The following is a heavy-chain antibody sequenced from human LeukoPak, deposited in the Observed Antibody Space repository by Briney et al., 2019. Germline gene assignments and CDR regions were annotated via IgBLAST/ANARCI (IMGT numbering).Heavy chain of an antibody. CDR1: GFTFSSYA. J-gene: IGHJ6*02. D-gene: IGHD3-3*01. CDR3: AKDTLGTVLRFLEWPYGMDV. V-gene: IGHV3-23*01. CDR2: ISGSGGST. Sequence: GGSLRLSCAASGFTFSSYALSWVRQAPGKGLEWVSAISGSGGSTYYADSVKGRFTISRDNSKNTLYLQMNSLRAEDTAVYYCAKDTLGTVLRFLEWPYGMDVWGQGTTVTVSS.